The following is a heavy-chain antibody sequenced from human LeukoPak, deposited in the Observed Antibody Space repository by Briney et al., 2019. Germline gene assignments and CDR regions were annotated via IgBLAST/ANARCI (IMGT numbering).Heavy chain of an antibody. J-gene: IGHJ1*01. D-gene: IGHD3-22*01. V-gene: IGHV6-1*01. CDR1: GDSVSNNRAA. Sequence: SQTLSLTCAISGDSVSNNRAAWNWIRQSPSRGLEWLGRTYYRSKWYNDYAVSVKSRITINPDTSKTQFSLQLNSVTPEDTAVSYCARASDTSGYYHEYFQPWGQGTLVPVSS. CDR3: ARASDTSGYYHEYFQP. CDR2: TYYRSKWYN.